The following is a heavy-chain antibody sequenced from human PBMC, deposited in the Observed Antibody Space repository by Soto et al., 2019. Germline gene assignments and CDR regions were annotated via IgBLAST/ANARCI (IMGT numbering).Heavy chain of an antibody. Sequence: ASVKVSCKASGYTFTGYYIHWVRQAPGQGLEWMGWINPKSGGTNYAQRFQGRVTMTRDTSISTAYMDLSGLRSDDTATYYCVKNYDGSGQHSHWFDTWGQGTPVTVSS. CDR3: VKNYDGSGQHSHWFDT. D-gene: IGHD3-22*01. CDR1: GYTFTGYY. CDR2: INPKSGGT. J-gene: IGHJ5*02. V-gene: IGHV1-2*02.